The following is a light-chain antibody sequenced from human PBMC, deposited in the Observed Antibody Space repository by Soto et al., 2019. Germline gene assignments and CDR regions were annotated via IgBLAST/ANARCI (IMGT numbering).Light chain of an antibody. CDR2: WAS. V-gene: IGKV4-1*01. J-gene: IGKJ1*01. CDR3: QQYYSTLTWT. Sequence: DIVMTQSPDSLAVSLGERATINCKSSQSVLHSSNNKNYLAWYQQKPGQPPTLLIYWASTRESGVPDRFSGSGSGTDFTLTISSLQAEDVSVYYCQQYYSTLTWTFGQGTKVEIK. CDR1: QSVLHSSNNKNY.